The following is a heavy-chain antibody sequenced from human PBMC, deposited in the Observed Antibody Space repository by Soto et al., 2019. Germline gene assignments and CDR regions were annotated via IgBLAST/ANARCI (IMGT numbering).Heavy chain of an antibody. V-gene: IGHV3-33*01. CDR3: ATLRSGYLDY. CDR2: IWPDESTK. CDR1: GFTFSTNG. Sequence: QVQLVESGGGVVQPGGSLRLSCAASGFTFSTNGIHWVRQALGKGLEWVAVIWPDESTKYYADSVKGRFTISRDNSKNTVYLQMHSLRAEDSAVYHCATLRSGYLDYWGQGTLVTVSS. J-gene: IGHJ4*02. D-gene: IGHD6-19*01.